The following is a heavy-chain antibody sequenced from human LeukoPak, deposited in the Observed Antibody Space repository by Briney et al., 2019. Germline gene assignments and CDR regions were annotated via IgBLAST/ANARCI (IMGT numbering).Heavy chain of an antibody. Sequence: SETLSLICIVSCGSSSSSRFYWGRICQPPGNGLEWIGTFYYSGSTHYNPYLKSQVTISPDKSKNQFSLNLSAVTAADTGVYYCARHVSSDLRIVVVTSDWYFDHWSRGTLVTLHS. CDR3: ARHVSSDLRIVVVTSDWYFDH. CDR1: CGSSSSSRFY. V-gene: IGHV4-39*01. D-gene: IGHD2-21*02. J-gene: IGHJ2*01. CDR2: FYYSGST.